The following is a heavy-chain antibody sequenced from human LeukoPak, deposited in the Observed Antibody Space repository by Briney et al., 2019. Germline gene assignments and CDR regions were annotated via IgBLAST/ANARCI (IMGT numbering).Heavy chain of an antibody. V-gene: IGHV1-69*05. CDR1: GGTFSSYA. Sequence: ASVKVSCKASGGTFSSYAISWVRQAPGQGLEWMGGIIPIFGTANYAQKFQGRVTMTTDTSTSAAYMELRSLKSDDTAVYYCATLSPGDADYWGQGTLVTVSS. D-gene: IGHD2-21*02. CDR3: ATLSPGDADY. J-gene: IGHJ4*02. CDR2: IIPIFGTA.